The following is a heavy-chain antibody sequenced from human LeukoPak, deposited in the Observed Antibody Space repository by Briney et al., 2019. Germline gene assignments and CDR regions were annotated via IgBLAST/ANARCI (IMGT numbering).Heavy chain of an antibody. Sequence: SETLSLTCTVSGGSIRSSYYYWGWIRQPPGKGLEWIGSIYDSGSTYYNPSLKSRVTISVDTSKNQFSLNLRSVTAADTAVYYCARAISGSYSQFDFWGQGTLVTVSS. CDR1: GGSIRSSYYY. CDR2: IYDSGST. D-gene: IGHD1-26*01. V-gene: IGHV4-39*07. CDR3: ARAISGSYSQFDF. J-gene: IGHJ4*02.